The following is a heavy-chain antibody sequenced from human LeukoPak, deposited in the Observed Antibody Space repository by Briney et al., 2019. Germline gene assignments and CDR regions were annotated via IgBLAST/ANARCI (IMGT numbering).Heavy chain of an antibody. V-gene: IGHV1-8*01. CDR2: MNPNSGNT. CDR1: GYTFTSYD. CDR3: ARERVVTVNWFDP. D-gene: IGHD2-21*02. Sequence: GASVKVSCKASGYTFTSYDINWVRQATGQGLEWMGWMNPNSGNTGYAQKFQGRVTMTRDTSISTAYMELSRLRSDDTAVYYCARERVVTVNWFDPWGQGTLVTVSS. J-gene: IGHJ5*02.